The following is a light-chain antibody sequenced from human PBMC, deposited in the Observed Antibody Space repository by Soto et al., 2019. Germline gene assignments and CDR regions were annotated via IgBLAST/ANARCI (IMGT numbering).Light chain of an antibody. Sequence: QSALTQPASVSGSPGQSITISCTGTSSDVGGYNYVSWYQQHPGKAPKLMIYDVSNRPSGVSNSLSGSKSGNMTSLTISGLHAEDEDDQYCSSNTSSSTKVFGTGSKLTVL. V-gene: IGLV2-14*01. CDR3: SSNTSSSTKV. CDR1: SSDVGGYNY. J-gene: IGLJ1*01. CDR2: DVS.